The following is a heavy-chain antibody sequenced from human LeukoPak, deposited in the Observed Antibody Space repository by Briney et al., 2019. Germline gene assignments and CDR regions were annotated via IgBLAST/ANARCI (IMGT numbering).Heavy chain of an antibody. D-gene: IGHD3-9*01. Sequence: SVKVSCKASGGTFSSSPITWVRQAPGQGLEWTGGIIPTLDTTTYAQKFQGRVTIIADESASTAYMELSSLRSEDTAVYYCATMETSDYDILTGQRIGAFDIWGQGTMVTVSS. V-gene: IGHV1-69*13. CDR3: ATMETSDYDILTGQRIGAFDI. CDR2: IIPTLDTT. J-gene: IGHJ3*02. CDR1: GGTFSSSP.